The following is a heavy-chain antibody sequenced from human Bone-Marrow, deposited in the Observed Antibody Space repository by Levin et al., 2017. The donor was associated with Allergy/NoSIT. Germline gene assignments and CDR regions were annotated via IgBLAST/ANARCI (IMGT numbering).Heavy chain of an antibody. CDR1: GFTFSSYA. J-gene: IGHJ5*02. CDR2: ISYDGSNK. CDR3: ASGSSSVDP. V-gene: IGHV3-30*04. Sequence: GGSLRLSCAASGFTFSSYAMHWVRQAPGKGLEWVAVISYDGSNKYYADSVKGRFTISRDNSKNTLYLQMNSLRAEDTAVYYCASGSSSVDPWGQGTLVTVSS. D-gene: IGHD6-6*01.